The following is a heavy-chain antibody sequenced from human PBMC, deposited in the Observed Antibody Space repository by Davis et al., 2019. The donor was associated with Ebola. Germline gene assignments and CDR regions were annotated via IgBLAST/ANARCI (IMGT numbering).Heavy chain of an antibody. CDR2: IYYSGST. J-gene: IGHJ6*04. D-gene: IGHD6-13*01. CDR3: ARGFTYSSSWYGVRGMDV. Sequence: GSLRLSCTVSGGSISSYYWSWIRQPPGKGLEWIGYIYYSGSTNYNPSLKSRVTISVDTSKNQFSLKLSSVTAADTAVYYCARGFTYSSSWYGVRGMDVWGRGTTVTVSS. CDR1: GGSISSYY. V-gene: IGHV4-59*01.